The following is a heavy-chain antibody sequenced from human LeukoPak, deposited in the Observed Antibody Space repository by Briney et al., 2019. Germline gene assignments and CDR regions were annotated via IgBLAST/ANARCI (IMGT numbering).Heavy chain of an antibody. CDR2: ISANGGST. V-gene: IGHV3-23*01. D-gene: IGHD6-19*01. CDR1: GFTFSSYV. CDR3: AKGTSGWYNFDY. Sequence: GGSLGLSCAASGFTFSSYVMNWVRQAPGKGLEWVSAISANGGSTHYADSVKGRLSFSRDNSKNTLYLQMNSLRHEDTAVYYCAKGTSGWYNFDYWGQGTLVTVSS. J-gene: IGHJ4*02.